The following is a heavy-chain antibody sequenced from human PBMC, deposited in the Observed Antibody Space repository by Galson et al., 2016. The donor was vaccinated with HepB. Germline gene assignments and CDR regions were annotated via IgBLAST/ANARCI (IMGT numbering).Heavy chain of an antibody. V-gene: IGHV4-59*01. CDR1: GASISNYW. Sequence: SETLSLTCSVSGASISNYWWSWIRQAPGQGLEWIGSMYFSGNTNYNPSLKNRLSISLGPSNNQFSLRLSSLTAADTAVYYCARAFTGTHFDYWGRGILVAVSS. CDR2: MYFSGNT. CDR3: ARAFTGTHFDY. D-gene: IGHD2-8*02. J-gene: IGHJ4*02.